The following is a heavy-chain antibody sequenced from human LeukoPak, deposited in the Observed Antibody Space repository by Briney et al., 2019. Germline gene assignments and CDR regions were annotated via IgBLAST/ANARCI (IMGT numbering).Heavy chain of an antibody. J-gene: IGHJ4*02. Sequence: GGSLRLSCAASGFTFSSYSMNWVRQAPGKGLEWVSSISSSSSYIYYADSVKGRFTISRDNAKNSLYLQMNSLRAEDTAVYYCAKGGYDYDISGYGYWGQGTLVTVSS. CDR3: AKGGYDYDISGYGY. V-gene: IGHV3-21*01. CDR1: GFTFSSYS. D-gene: IGHD3-22*01. CDR2: ISSSSSYI.